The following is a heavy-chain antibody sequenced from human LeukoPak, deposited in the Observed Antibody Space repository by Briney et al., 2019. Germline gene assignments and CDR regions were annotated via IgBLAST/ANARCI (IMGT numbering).Heavy chain of an antibody. CDR3: AKGPMIVVVPDI. Sequence: PGGSLRLSCAASGFTFISYAMSWVRQAPGKGLEWVSVISGSGGSTYYADSVKGRFTISRDNSKNTLSLQMNSLRAEDTAVYYWAKGPMIVVVPDIWGQGTMVTVSS. D-gene: IGHD3-22*01. V-gene: IGHV3-23*01. J-gene: IGHJ3*02. CDR1: GFTFISYA. CDR2: ISGSGGST.